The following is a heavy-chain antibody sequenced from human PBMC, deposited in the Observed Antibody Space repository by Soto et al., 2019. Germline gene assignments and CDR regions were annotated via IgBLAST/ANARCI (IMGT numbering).Heavy chain of an antibody. Sequence: XXTLSLPFTVSGGSISSYYWRWILQPPGKGLEWIGYIYYSGSTNYNPSLKGRVTISVDTSKNQFSLKLSSVTAADTAVYYCARVITIFGVVTFDPWGQGTLVTVSS. CDR2: IYYSGST. CDR1: GGSISSYY. V-gene: IGHV4-59*01. CDR3: ARVITIFGVVTFDP. D-gene: IGHD3-3*01. J-gene: IGHJ5*02.